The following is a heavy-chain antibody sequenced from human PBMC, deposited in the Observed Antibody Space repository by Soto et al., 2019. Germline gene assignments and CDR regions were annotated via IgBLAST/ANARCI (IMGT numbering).Heavy chain of an antibody. CDR2: IYYSGST. V-gene: IGHV4-59*01. CDR3: ARAYSSSAHAIDY. Sequence: PSETLSLTCTVSGGSISSYYWSWIRQPPGKGLEWIGYIYYSGSTNYNPTLKSRVTISVDTSKNQFSLKLSSVTAADTAVYYCARAYSSSAHAIDYWGQGTLVTVSS. CDR1: GGSISSYY. J-gene: IGHJ4*02. D-gene: IGHD6-6*01.